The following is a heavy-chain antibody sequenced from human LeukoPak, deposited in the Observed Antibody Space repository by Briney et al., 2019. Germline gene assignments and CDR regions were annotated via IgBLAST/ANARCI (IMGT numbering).Heavy chain of an antibody. CDR2: IRYDGSNK. CDR3: ASLSRRGPTMPRGY. V-gene: IGHV3-30*02. CDR1: GFTFSSYG. J-gene: IGHJ4*02. Sequence: GGSLRLSCAASGFTFSSYGMHWARQAPGKGLEWVAFIRYDGSNKYYADSVKGRFTISRDNSKNTLYLQMNSLRAEDTAVYYCASLSRRGPTMPRGYWGQGTLVTVSS. D-gene: IGHD1-26*01.